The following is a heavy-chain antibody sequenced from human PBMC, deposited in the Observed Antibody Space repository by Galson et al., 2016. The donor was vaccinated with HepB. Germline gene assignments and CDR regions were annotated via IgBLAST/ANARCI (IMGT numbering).Heavy chain of an antibody. CDR3: ARRAATYDSSGYYYGADGDY. J-gene: IGHJ4*02. CDR1: GGSISSSSYY. V-gene: IGHV4-39*01. CDR2: IYYSGST. Sequence: ETLSLTCTVSGGSISSSSYYWGWIRQPPGTGLEWIGSIYYSGSTYYNPSLKSRVTISVDTSKNQFSLKLSSVTAADTAVYYCARRAATYDSSGYYYGADGDYWGQGTLVTVSS. D-gene: IGHD3-22*01.